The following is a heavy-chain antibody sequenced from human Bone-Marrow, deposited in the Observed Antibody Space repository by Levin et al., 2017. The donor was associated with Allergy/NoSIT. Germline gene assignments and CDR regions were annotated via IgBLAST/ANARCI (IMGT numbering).Heavy chain of an antibody. Sequence: SGGSLRLSCAASGFTFSGSNMMWVRQAPGKGLEWVSYISSRSRTIYYADSVKGRFTISRDNAKNSLYLQMNSLRAEDSAVYYCATGSLYYGMDACGQGTTVTVSS. CDR2: ISSRSRTI. CDR1: GFTFSGSN. J-gene: IGHJ6*02. CDR3: ATGSLYYGMDA. V-gene: IGHV3-48*01. D-gene: IGHD1-26*01.